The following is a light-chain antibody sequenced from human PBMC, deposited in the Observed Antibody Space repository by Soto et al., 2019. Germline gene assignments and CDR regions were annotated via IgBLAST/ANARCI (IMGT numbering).Light chain of an antibody. CDR1: SSDVGSYNL. CDR3: CSYAGSSTSYV. J-gene: IGLJ1*01. V-gene: IGLV2-23*01. CDR2: EGS. Sequence: QSVLTQPASVSWSPGQSITISCTGTSSDVGSYNLVSWYQQHPGKAPKLMIYEGSKRPSGVSNRFSGSKSGNTASLTISGLQAEDEADYYCCSYAGSSTSYVFGTGTKLTVL.